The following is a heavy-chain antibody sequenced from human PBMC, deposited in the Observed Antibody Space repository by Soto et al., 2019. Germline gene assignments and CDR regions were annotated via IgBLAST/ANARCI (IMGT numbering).Heavy chain of an antibody. CDR3: AVDSSGYYQFDY. CDR2: IVVGSGNT. V-gene: IGHV1-58*01. Sequence: SVKVSCKASGFTFTSSAVQWVRQARGQRLEWIGWIVVGSGNTNYAQKFQERVTITRDMSTSTAYMELSSLRSEDTAVYYCAVDSSGYYQFDYWGQGTLVTVSS. J-gene: IGHJ4*02. CDR1: GFTFTSSA. D-gene: IGHD3-22*01.